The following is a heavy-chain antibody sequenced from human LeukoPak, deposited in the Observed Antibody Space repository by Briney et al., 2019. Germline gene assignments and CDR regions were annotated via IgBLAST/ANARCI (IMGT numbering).Heavy chain of an antibody. V-gene: IGHV4-31*03. Sequence: PSETLSLTCTVSGGSISSGGYYWSWIRQHPGKGLEWIGYIYYSGSTYYNPSLKSRVTISVDTSKSQFSLKLSSVTAADTAVYYCASLYPAGNWFDPWGQGTLVTVSS. CDR1: GGSISSGGYY. CDR3: ASLYPAGNWFDP. J-gene: IGHJ5*02. CDR2: IYYSGST. D-gene: IGHD2-15*01.